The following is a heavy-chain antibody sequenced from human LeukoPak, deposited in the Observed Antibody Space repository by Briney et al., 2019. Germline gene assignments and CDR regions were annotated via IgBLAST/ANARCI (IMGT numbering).Heavy chain of an antibody. D-gene: IGHD6-19*01. V-gene: IGHV4-59*11. Sequence: SETLSLTCTVSGGSISSHYWSWIRQPPGKGLEWIGYIYYSGSTNYNPSLKSRVTISVDTSKNQFSLKLSSVTAADTAVYYCAGGSGWYSYYFDYWGQGTLVTVSS. CDR2: IYYSGST. CDR1: GGSISSHY. CDR3: AGGSGWYSYYFDY. J-gene: IGHJ4*02.